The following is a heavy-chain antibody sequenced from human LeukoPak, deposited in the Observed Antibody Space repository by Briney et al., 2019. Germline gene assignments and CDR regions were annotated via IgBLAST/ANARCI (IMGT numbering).Heavy chain of an antibody. V-gene: IGHV3-33*08. CDR3: ARKAVKVLDN. J-gene: IGHJ4*02. Sequence: GGSLRLSCAASGFTFSSYWMSWVRQAPGKGLEWVAFIRYDGSNKYYADSVKGRFTISRDNSKNTLYLQMNSLRAEDTAVYYCARKAVKVLDNWGQGTLVTVSS. D-gene: IGHD2-2*03. CDR2: IRYDGSNK. CDR1: GFTFSSYW.